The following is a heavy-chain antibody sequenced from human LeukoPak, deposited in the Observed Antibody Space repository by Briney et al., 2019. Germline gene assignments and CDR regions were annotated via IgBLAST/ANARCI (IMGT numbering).Heavy chain of an antibody. V-gene: IGHV4-34*01. CDR1: GGCFSGYY. Sequence: SETLSLTCAVYGGCFSGYYWSWIRQPPGKGLEWIGEINHSGSTNYNPSLKSRVTISVDTSKNQFSLKLSSVTAADTAVYYCAIRMVRVKALDYWGQGTLVTVSS. CDR3: AIRMVRVKALDY. J-gene: IGHJ4*02. CDR2: INHSGST. D-gene: IGHD3-10*01.